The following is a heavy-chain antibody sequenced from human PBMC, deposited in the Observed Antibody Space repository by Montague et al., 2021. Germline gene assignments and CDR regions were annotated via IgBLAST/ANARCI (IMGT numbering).Heavy chain of an antibody. CDR2: IYYSGST. D-gene: IGHD6-19*01. V-gene: IGHV4-39*01. J-gene: IGHJ4*02. Sequence: SETLSLTCTVSGGSISSSSYYWDWIRQPPGKGLEWIGSIYYSGSTYYNPSLKSRLTISVDTSKNQFSLKLSSVTAADTAVYYCVRHPVMPVAGTGQYYFDYWGQGTLVTVSS. CDR3: VRHPVMPVAGTGQYYFDY. CDR1: GGSISSSSYY.